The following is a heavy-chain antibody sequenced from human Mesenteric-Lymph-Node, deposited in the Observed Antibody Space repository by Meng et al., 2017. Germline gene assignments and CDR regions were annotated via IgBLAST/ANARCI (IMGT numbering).Heavy chain of an antibody. Sequence: SETLSLTCTVSGGSISSYSWSWIRQPPGKGLEWIGYIYYSGSTNYNPSLKSRVTISVDTSKNQYSLKLSSVTAADTDVYYCASFPVDHGIGYYWGQGTLVTVSS. V-gene: IGHV4-59*12. CDR3: ASFPVDHGIGYY. J-gene: IGHJ4*02. CDR1: GGSISSYS. CDR2: IYYSGST. D-gene: IGHD5-12*01.